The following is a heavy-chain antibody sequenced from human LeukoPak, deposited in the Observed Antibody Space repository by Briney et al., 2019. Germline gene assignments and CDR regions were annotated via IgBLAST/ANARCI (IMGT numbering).Heavy chain of an antibody. CDR3: ARDRGSSWQNWFDP. V-gene: IGHV4-39*07. D-gene: IGHD6-13*01. CDR2: ISNSGST. J-gene: IGHJ5*02. CDR1: GGSISSNTYS. Sequence: SETLSLTCSVSGGSISSNTYSWGWVRQPPGEGLEWIGSISNSGSTYYNPSLKSRVTISVDRSKNQFSLKLSSVTAADTAVYYCARDRGSSWQNWFDPWGQGTLVTVSS.